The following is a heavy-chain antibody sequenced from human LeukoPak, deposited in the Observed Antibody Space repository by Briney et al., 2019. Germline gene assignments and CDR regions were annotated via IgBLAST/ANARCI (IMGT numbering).Heavy chain of an antibody. CDR1: GFTFGTYW. CDR3: AKDRDYGGTDDAFDI. J-gene: IGHJ3*02. Sequence: GGSLRLSCAASGFTFGTYWMNWVRRAPGKGLEWVSAISGSGGSTYYADSVKGRFTISRDNSKNTLYLQMNSLRAEDTAVYYCAKDRDYGGTDDAFDIWGQGTMVTVSS. CDR2: ISGSGGST. V-gene: IGHV3-23*01. D-gene: IGHD4-23*01.